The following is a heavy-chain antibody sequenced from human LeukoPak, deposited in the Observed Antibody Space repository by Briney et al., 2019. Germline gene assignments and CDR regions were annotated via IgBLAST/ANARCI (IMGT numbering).Heavy chain of an antibody. D-gene: IGHD1-26*01. V-gene: IGHV5-51*01. CDR2: IYPADSDT. CDR1: EYTFDIYW. Sequence: GEALKISCKGSEYTFDIYWIGWVRQIPGKGLEWMGIIYPADSDTRYSPSFQGQVTISVDKSINTAYLQCSSLEASDTAMYYCARRGEGGTYQSLDYWGQGTLVTVSS. CDR3: ARRGEGGTYQSLDY. J-gene: IGHJ4*02.